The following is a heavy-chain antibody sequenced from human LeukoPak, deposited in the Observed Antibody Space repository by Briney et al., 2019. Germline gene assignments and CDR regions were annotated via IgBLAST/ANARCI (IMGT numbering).Heavy chain of an antibody. CDR2: IERRTDGGTT. D-gene: IGHD1-26*01. CDR3: ASLNGSNYSAYNWFDP. Sequence: PGGSLRLSCAASGFTFSNAWMNWVRQAPGKGLEWVGRIERRTDGGTTDYAAPVKGRFTISRDDSKNTLYLQMNSLNTEDTAVYYYASLNGSNYSAYNWFDPWGQGTLVTVSS. J-gene: IGHJ5*02. CDR1: GFTFSNAW. V-gene: IGHV3-15*04.